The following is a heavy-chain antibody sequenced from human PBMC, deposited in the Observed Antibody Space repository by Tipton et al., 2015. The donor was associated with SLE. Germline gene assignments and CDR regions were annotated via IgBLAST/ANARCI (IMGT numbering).Heavy chain of an antibody. D-gene: IGHD6-19*01. CDR2: IYYSGST. Sequence: TLSLTCTVSGASISNHYWNWIRQPPGKGLEWIGYIYYSGSTYYNPSLKSRVTISVDTSKNQFSLKLSSVTAADTAVYYCARCSSGGYNIYYYYMDVWGKGTTVTVSS. CDR1: GASISNHY. V-gene: IGHV4-59*11. CDR3: ARCSSGGYNIYYYYMDV. J-gene: IGHJ6*03.